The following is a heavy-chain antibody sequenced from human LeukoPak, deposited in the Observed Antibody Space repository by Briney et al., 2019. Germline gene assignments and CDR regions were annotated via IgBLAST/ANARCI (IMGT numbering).Heavy chain of an antibody. V-gene: IGHV3-53*01. CDR2: IYSGVGP. CDR1: GFTVSSNS. CDR3: ARRAGAYSHPYDY. J-gene: IGHJ4*02. Sequence: PGGSLRLSCKVSGFTVSSNSMSWVRQAPGKGLEWVSFIYSGVGPHYSDSVKGRFTISRDDSKNTLYLQMNSLRAEDTAVYYCARRAGAYSHPYDYWGQGTLVTVSS. D-gene: IGHD4/OR15-4a*01.